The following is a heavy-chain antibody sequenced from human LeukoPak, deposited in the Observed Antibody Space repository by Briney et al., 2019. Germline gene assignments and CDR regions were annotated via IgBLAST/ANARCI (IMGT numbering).Heavy chain of an antibody. CDR1: GFTFSSYA. J-gene: IGHJ2*01. V-gene: IGHV3-23*01. D-gene: IGHD3-10*01. Sequence: GGSLRLSCAASGFTFSSYAMSWVRQAPGKGLEWVSAISGSGGSTYYADSVKGRFTISRDNSKNTLYLQMNSLRAEDTAVYYCAKDSLRITMVRGVIGNWYFALWGRGTLVTVSS. CDR2: ISGSGGST. CDR3: AKDSLRITMVRGVIGNWYFAL.